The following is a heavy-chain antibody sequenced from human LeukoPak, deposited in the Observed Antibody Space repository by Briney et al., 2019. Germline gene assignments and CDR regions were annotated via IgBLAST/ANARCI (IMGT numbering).Heavy chain of an antibody. CDR3: ARHKYGYKPQMNDAFDI. Sequence: GESQKISCKGSGYSFTSYWIGWVRQMPGKGLEWMGIIYPGGSDTRYSPSFQGQVTISADKSISTAYLQWSSLKASDTAMYYCARHKYGYKPQMNDAFDIWGQGTMVTVSS. V-gene: IGHV5-51*01. J-gene: IGHJ3*02. CDR2: IYPGGSDT. D-gene: IGHD5-24*01. CDR1: GYSFTSYW.